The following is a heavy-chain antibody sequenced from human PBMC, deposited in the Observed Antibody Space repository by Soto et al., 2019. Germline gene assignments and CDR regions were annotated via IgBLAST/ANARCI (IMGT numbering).Heavy chain of an antibody. V-gene: IGHV5-51*01. Sequence: ESLKISCKGSGYTFTDYWIGWVRQLPGKGLELMGIIYPSDSDTRYRPSFQGQVTISADKSISSAYLQWSSLRASDTAMYYCARGGVSTRTFDYWGQGTPVTVSS. D-gene: IGHD3-3*01. CDR2: IYPSDSDT. J-gene: IGHJ4*02. CDR1: GYTFTDYW. CDR3: ARGGVSTRTFDY.